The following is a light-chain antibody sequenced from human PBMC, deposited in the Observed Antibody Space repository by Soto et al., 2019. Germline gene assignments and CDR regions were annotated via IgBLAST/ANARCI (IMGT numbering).Light chain of an antibody. J-gene: IGKJ1*01. CDR3: QQDGSQAGT. V-gene: IGKV3-20*01. Sequence: EIVLTQSPGTLSLSPGERATLSCRASQSVSSSYLAWYQQKPGQAPRLLIYGASSRATGIPDRFSGSGSGSVFTRTISRLEPEDFAVHYGQQDGSQAGTFGQGTKVDSK. CDR1: QSVSSSY. CDR2: GAS.